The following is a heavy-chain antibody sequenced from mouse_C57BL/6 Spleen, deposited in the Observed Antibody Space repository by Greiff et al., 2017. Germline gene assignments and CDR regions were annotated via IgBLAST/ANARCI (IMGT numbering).Heavy chain of an antibody. CDR1: GYTFTSYW. J-gene: IGHJ2*01. CDR3: ARDDYGEGY. CDR2: IDPSDSYT. Sequence: QVQLQQPGAELVMPGASVKLSCKASGYTFTSYWMHWVKQRPGQGLEWIGEIDPSDSYTNYNQKFKGKSTLTVDKSSSTAYMQLSSLTSEDSAVYYCARDDYGEGYWGQGTTLTVSS. D-gene: IGHD2-4*01. V-gene: IGHV1-69*01.